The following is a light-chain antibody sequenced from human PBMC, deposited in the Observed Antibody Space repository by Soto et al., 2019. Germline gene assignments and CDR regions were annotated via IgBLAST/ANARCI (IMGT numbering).Light chain of an antibody. Sequence: ELVLTQSAATLSLSPGERATLSCRASQSIANFLAWYQQKPGQAPRLLIYDASNRATGIPARFSGTGSGTDFTLTITSLEPEDFAVYYCQHRTNWPTWTFGQGTKV. CDR2: DAS. J-gene: IGKJ1*01. V-gene: IGKV3-11*01. CDR1: QSIANF. CDR3: QHRTNWPTWT.